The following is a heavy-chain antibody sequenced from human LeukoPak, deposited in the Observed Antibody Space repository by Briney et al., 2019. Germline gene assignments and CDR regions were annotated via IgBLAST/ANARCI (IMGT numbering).Heavy chain of an antibody. CDR3: ARAAPTEDYYDSSGYYGY. Sequence: LSGGSLRLSCAASGFTFSSYAMSWVRQAPGKGLEWVSAIIGSGDTTYYADSVKGRFTISRDNSKNTLYLQMNSLRAEDTAVYYCARAAPTEDYYDSSGYYGYWGQGTLVTVSS. J-gene: IGHJ4*02. V-gene: IGHV3-23*01. D-gene: IGHD3-22*01. CDR1: GFTFSSYA. CDR2: IIGSGDTT.